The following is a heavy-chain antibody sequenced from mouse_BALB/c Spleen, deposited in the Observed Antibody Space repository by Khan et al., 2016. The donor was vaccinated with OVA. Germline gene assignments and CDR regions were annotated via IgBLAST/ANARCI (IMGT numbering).Heavy chain of an antibody. CDR3: ATSYFYGYYFDY. J-gene: IGHJ2*01. CDR2: ISGVSNTI. Sequence: EVELVESGGDLVQPGGSRKLSCAASGFTFSSYGMHWVRQAPEKGLEWVAYISGVSNTIYYADTVKGRFTISRDNPRNTLFLQMISLMSEDTAMYYCATSYFYGYYFDYWGPGTTLTVSS. D-gene: IGHD1-1*01. CDR1: GFTFSSYG. V-gene: IGHV5-17*02.